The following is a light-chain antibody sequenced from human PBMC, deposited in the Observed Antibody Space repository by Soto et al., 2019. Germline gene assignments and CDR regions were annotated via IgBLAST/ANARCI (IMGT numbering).Light chain of an antibody. CDR1: QSVGIN. CDR2: GAS. Sequence: EIVMTQSPATLSGSPGERVTLSCRASQSVGINLAWYQQKPGQAPRLLIHGASTRAPGIPDRFSGSGSGTEFTLTIRGLQSEDYATYHCQKYYDWPLTFGGGTKVEIK. CDR3: QKYYDWPLT. J-gene: IGKJ4*01. V-gene: IGKV3-15*01.